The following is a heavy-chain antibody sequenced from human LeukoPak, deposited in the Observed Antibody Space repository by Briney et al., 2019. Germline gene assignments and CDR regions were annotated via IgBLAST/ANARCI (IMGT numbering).Heavy chain of an antibody. D-gene: IGHD1-1*01. J-gene: IGHJ4*02. CDR2: IYSSGST. V-gene: IGHV4-59*01. CDR3: AREGTTGWAF. CDR1: GGSISSFY. Sequence: SETLSLTCTVSGGSISSFYWSWIRQPPGKGLEWIGYIYSSGSTKYNPSPKSRVTMSVDTSKNQFSLKVSSVTAADTAVYFCAREGTTGWAFWGQGTLVTVSS.